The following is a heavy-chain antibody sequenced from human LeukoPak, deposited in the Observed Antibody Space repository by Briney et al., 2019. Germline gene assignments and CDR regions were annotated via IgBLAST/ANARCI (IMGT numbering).Heavy chain of an antibody. CDR1: GGSISGYY. V-gene: IGHV4-4*09. CDR3: ARDLGGYPFFMDV. J-gene: IGHJ6*03. CDR2: MYTSGST. Sequence: TPSETLSLTCTVSGGSISGYYWSWIRQPPGKGLEWIGYMYTSGSTNYNPSLKSRVTISIDTPKNQFSLKLSSVTAADTAVYFCARDLGGYPFFMDVWGRGTTVIVSS. D-gene: IGHD2-15*01.